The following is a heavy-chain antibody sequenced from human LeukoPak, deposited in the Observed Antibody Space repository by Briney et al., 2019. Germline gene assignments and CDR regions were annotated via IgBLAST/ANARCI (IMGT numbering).Heavy chain of an antibody. CDR3: ARIGYYDSSGYLQH. CDR1: GGSISSSSYY. CDR2: IYYRGST. V-gene: IGHV4-61*01. D-gene: IGHD3-22*01. J-gene: IGHJ1*01. Sequence: PSETLSLTCTVSGGSISSSSYYWTWIRQSPGRGLEWIGYIYYRGSTNYNPSLKSRVTISVDTSKNQFSLKLSSVTAADTAMYYCARIGYYDSSGYLQHWGQGTLVTVSS.